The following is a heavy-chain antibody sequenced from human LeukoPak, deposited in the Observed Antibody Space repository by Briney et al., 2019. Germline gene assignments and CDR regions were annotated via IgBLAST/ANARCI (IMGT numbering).Heavy chain of an antibody. CDR1: GFTFSSYA. V-gene: IGHV3-23*01. D-gene: IGHD6-13*01. J-gene: IGHJ1*01. Sequence: GGSLRLSCAASGFTFSSYAMSWVRQAPGKGLEWVSALPGSGRRTYYADSVKGRFTISRDNSKNTLYLQMNSQRAEDTGLYYCAKPVGAAGGHGEYLQHWGQGTLVTVSS. CDR2: LPGSGRRT. CDR3: AKPVGAAGGHGEYLQH.